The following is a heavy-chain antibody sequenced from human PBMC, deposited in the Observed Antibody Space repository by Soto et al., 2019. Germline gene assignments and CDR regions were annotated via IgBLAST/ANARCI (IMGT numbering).Heavy chain of an antibody. CDR1: GGSASSDTHY. CDR2: IYSSGST. D-gene: IGHD6-19*01. Sequence: KPSETLSLTCTVSGGSASSDTHYWSWIRQPPGKRLEWIGFIYSSGSTNYNPSLKSRVTISVDKSKNQFSLKLSSVTAADTAVYYCARATSHSSGWPSGYYYGMDVWGQGTTVTVSS. V-gene: IGHV4-61*01. CDR3: ARATSHSSGWPSGYYYGMDV. J-gene: IGHJ6*02.